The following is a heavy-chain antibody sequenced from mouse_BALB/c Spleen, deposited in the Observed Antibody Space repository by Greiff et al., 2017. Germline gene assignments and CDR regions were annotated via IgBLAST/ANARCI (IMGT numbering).Heavy chain of an antibody. V-gene: IGHV7-3*02. CDR2: IRNKANGYTT. Sequence: EVKLMESGGGLVQPGGSLRLSCATSGFTFTDYYMSWVRQPPGKALEWLGFIRNKANGYTTEYSASVKGRFTISRDNSQSILYLQMNTLRAEDSATYYCARVDTTATYAMDYWGQGTSVTVSS. D-gene: IGHD1-2*01. CDR1: GFTFTDYY. CDR3: ARVDTTATYAMDY. J-gene: IGHJ4*01.